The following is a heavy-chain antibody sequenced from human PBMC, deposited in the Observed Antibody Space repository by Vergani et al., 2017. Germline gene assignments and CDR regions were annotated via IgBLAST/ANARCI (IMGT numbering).Heavy chain of an antibody. V-gene: IGHV4-30-2*01. CDR2: IYHSGST. J-gene: IGHJ4*02. Sequence: QLQLQESGSGLVKPSQTLSLTCAVSGGSISSGGYSWSWIRQPPGKGLEWIGYIYHSGSTYYNPSLKSRVTISVDTSKNQFSLKLSSVTAADTAVYYCARHTSVDTAMVGFDYWGQGTLVTVSS. CDR1: GGSISSGGYS. CDR3: ARHTSVDTAMVGFDY. D-gene: IGHD5-18*01.